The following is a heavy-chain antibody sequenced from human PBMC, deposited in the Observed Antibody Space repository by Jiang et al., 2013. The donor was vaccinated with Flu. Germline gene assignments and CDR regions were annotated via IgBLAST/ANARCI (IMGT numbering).Heavy chain of an antibody. CDR2: INPSGGYV. CDR3: ARGRGYTTNDAFDV. Sequence: GQGPEWLGVINPSGGYVTYAQRFMARVTMTRDTSTSTVYMELSSLRSEDTAIYYCARGRGYTTNDAFDVWGQGTMVTISS. D-gene: IGHD1-1*01. V-gene: IGHV1-46*01. J-gene: IGHJ3*01.